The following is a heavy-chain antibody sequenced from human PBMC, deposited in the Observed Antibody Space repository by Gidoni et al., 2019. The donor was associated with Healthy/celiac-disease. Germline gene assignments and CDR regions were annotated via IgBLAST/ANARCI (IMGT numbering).Heavy chain of an antibody. J-gene: IGHJ4*02. CDR2: ISGSGGST. D-gene: IGHD3-22*01. CDR1: GFTFSSYA. CDR3: AKDGGYLYYYDSSGYNY. V-gene: IGHV3-23*01. Sequence: EVQLLESGGGLVQPGGSLRLSCAASGFTFSSYAMSWVRQAPGKGREWVSAISGSGGSTYYADSVKGRFTISRDNSKNTLYLQMNSLRAEDTAVYYCAKDGGYLYYYDSSGYNYWGQGTLVTVSS.